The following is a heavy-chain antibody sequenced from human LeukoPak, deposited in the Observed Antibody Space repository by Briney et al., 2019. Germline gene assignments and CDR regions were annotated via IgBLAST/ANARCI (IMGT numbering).Heavy chain of an antibody. CDR3: ARAGGSSWLRWIDY. J-gene: IGHJ4*02. V-gene: IGHV4-4*02. CDR2: IYHSGST. Sequence: SETLSLTCAVSGGSISSSNWWSWVRQPPGKGLEWIGEIYHSGSTNYNPSLKSRVTISVDKSKNQFSLKLSSVTAADTAVYYCARAGGSSWLRWIDYWGQGTLVTVSS. CDR1: GGSISSSNW. D-gene: IGHD6-13*01.